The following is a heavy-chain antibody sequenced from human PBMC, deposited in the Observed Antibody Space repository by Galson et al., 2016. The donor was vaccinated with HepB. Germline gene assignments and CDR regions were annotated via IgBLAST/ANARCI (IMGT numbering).Heavy chain of an antibody. CDR1: GDTFSSFA. Sequence: SVKVSCKASGDTFSSFAISWLRQAPGQGLEWMGGIIPRFVTANYAENFEDRVTIKADESASTAYMELSSLRSEDTAVYYCASPLPERLSYCGGDCYYYFDLWGRGTLVTVTS. J-gene: IGHJ2*01. D-gene: IGHD2-21*02. CDR2: IIPRFVTA. V-gene: IGHV1-69*13. CDR3: ASPLPERLSYCGGDCYYYFDL.